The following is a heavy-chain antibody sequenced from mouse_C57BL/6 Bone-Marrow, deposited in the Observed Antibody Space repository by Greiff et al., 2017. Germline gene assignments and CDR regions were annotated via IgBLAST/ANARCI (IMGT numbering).Heavy chain of an antibody. CDR2: IDPANGNH. V-gene: IGHV14-3*01. Sequence: VQLQQSVAELVRPGASVKLSCTASGFNIKNTYMHWVKQRPEQGLEWIGRIDPANGNHNYAPKFPGKATITADPSSNTAYLQLSSLTSEDTAIYYFASLYYGYGGFAYWGQGTLVTVSA. CDR3: ASLYYGYGGFAY. CDR1: GFNIKNTY. D-gene: IGHD2-2*01. J-gene: IGHJ3*01.